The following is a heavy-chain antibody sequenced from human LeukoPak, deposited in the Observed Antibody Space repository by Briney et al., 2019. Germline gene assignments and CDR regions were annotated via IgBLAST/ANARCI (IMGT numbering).Heavy chain of an antibody. CDR2: MNPNSGNT. CDR3: ARDLNLSSGYGRVLYYFGY. CDR1: GYTFTSYD. V-gene: IGHV1-8*03. D-gene: IGHD5-12*01. J-gene: IGHJ4*02. Sequence: GASVKVSCKASGYTFTSYDINWVRQATGQGLEWMGWMNPNSGNTGYAQKFQGRVTITRNTSISTAYMELSRLRSDDTAVYYCARDLNLSSGYGRVLYYFGYWGQGTLVTVSS.